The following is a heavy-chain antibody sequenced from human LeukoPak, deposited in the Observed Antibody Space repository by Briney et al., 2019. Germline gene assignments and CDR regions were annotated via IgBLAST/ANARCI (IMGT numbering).Heavy chain of an antibody. CDR3: ASMSGYYPSYYFDY. D-gene: IGHD3-3*01. CDR1: GYTFISNG. V-gene: IGHV1-18*01. J-gene: IGHJ4*02. Sequence: GASVKVSCKASGYTFISNGITWVRQAPGQGLEWLGWISAYNGNIDYAQKLQGRVTLTTDTSTSTAYMEVRSLRSDDTAVYYCASMSGYYPSYYFDYWGQGTLVTVSS. CDR2: ISAYNGNI.